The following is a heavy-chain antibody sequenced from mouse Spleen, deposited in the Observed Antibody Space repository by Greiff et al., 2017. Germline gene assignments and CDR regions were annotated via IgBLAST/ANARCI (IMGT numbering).Heavy chain of an antibody. D-gene: IGHD2-14*01. CDR3: ARLSYYRYDEDAY. V-gene: IGHV5-6-2*01. J-gene: IGHJ3*01. CDR1: GFTFSSYA. CDR2: INSNGGST. Sequence: DVKLVESGGGLVKPGGSLKLSCAASGFTFSSYAMSWVRQTPEKRLEWVAAINSNGGSTYYPDTVKDRFTISRDNAKNTLYLQMSSLRSEDTALYYCARLSYYRYDEDAYWGQGTLVTVSA.